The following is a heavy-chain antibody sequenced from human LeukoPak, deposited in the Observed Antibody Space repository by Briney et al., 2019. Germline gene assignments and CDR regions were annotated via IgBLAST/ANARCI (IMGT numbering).Heavy chain of an antibody. CDR1: GYSISSGYY. CDR2: IYHSGST. D-gene: IGHD4/OR15-4a*01. J-gene: IGHJ6*03. V-gene: IGHV4-38-2*02. CDR3: SILPDYGYYYYMDV. Sequence: SETLSLTCTVSGYSISSGYYWGWIRQPPGKGLEWIGSIYHSGSTYYNPSLKSRVTISVDTSKNQFSLKLSSVTAADTAVYYCSILPDYGYYYYMDVWGKGTTVTVSS.